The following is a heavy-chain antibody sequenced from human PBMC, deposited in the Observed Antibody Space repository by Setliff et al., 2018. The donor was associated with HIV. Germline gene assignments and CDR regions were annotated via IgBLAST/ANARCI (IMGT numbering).Heavy chain of an antibody. D-gene: IGHD3-16*01. CDR1: GDSINGYY. Sequence: PSETLSLTCTVSGDSINGYYWSWFRQPPGRGLEWIGFAHHSGTTSYNPSLQSRVIIAVDTSRNEFSLRVNSVTAADTAVYYCARWGEPSIKAFDIWGQGTMVTVSS. CDR3: ARWGEPSIKAFDI. CDR2: AHHSGTT. J-gene: IGHJ3*02. V-gene: IGHV4-59*08.